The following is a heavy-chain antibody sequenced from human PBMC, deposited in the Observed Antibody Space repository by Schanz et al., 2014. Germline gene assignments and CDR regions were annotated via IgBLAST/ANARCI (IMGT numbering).Heavy chain of an antibody. CDR2: ISDNGIST. J-gene: IGHJ3*01. CDR1: GFTFSTYA. D-gene: IGHD3-3*01. V-gene: IGHV3-23*01. Sequence: VQLLQSGGALVQPGGSLRLSCSASGFTFSTYAMSWVRQAPGKGLEWVSGISDNGISTYYADSVKGRFSISRENSKSILYLQMNSLRVEDTAVYYCARQPGRITVSGVVSNWFDPWGQGTILTVSS. CDR3: ARQPGRITVSGVVSNWFDP.